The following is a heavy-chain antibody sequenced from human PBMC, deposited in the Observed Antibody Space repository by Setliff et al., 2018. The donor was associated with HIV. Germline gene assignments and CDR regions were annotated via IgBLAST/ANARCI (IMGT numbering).Heavy chain of an antibody. Sequence: GGSLRLSCAVSGFTLGDYYMDWVRQRPGKGLEWVGGITWNGESTGYADSVKGRFTNSRDNAKNTLYLQMDSLRAEDTAVYYCARGGANPSWFDSWGQGTLVTVSS. J-gene: IGHJ5*01. CDR1: GFTLGDYY. D-gene: IGHD3-16*01. CDR3: ARGGANPSWFDS. V-gene: IGHV3-20*04. CDR2: ITWNGEST.